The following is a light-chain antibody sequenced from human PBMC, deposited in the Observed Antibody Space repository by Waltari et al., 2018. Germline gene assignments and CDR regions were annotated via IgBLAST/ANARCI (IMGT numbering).Light chain of an antibody. CDR3: QQRSNWLT. Sequence: EIVFTQSPATLSLSPGERATLSCRASQSVSSYLAWDQQTPGQAPRPPINHESNRATGXXXXFXGXGSGTXFTLXXXSLEPEDFAVYYCQQRSNWLTFGGGTKVEIK. J-gene: IGKJ4*01. V-gene: IGKV3-11*01. CDR2: HES. CDR1: QSVSSY.